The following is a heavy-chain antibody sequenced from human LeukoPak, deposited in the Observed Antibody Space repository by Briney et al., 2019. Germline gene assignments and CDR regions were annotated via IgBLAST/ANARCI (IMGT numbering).Heavy chain of an antibody. CDR2: MYNSGST. CDR3: ARGIESYGDYGY. J-gene: IGHJ4*02. CDR1: GGSISGSY. Sequence: SETLSLTCTVSGGSISGSYWSWLRQPPGKGLEWIAYMYNSGSTNYNPSLKSRVTISIDTSKNQFSLTLSSLTAADTAIYYCARGIESYGDYGYWGQGILVTVSS. V-gene: IGHV4-59*01. D-gene: IGHD4-17*01.